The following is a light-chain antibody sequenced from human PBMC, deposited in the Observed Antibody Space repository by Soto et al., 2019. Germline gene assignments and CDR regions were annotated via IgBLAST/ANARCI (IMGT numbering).Light chain of an antibody. V-gene: IGKV4-1*01. CDR2: WAS. CDR1: QSVLYSSNNNNY. CDR3: QQYYNFPYT. J-gene: IGKJ2*01. Sequence: DIVMTQSPDSLAVSLGERATINCRSSQSVLYSSNNNNYLAWYQQKPGQPPKLLIYWASTRESGVPDRFSGSGSGTDFTLTISSLQAEDVAVYYCQQYYNFPYTFGQGTNLEIK.